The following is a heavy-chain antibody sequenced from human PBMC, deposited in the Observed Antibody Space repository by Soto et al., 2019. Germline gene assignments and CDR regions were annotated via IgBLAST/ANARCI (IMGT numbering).Heavy chain of an antibody. CDR1: GGSIISSSYY. V-gene: IGHV4-39*01. CDR3: ARAYGSGIY. D-gene: IGHD3-10*01. Sequence: SETRSLTCTVSGGSIISSSYYWGCIRQPPGKGLEWIGSIYYSGSTYYNPSLKSRVTISVGTSKNQFSLKLSSVTAADTAVYYGARAYGSGIYWGQGTLLTVSS. J-gene: IGHJ1*01. CDR2: IYYSGST.